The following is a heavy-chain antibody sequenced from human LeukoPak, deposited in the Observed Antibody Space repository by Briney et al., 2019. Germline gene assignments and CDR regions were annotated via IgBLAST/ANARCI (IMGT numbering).Heavy chain of an antibody. J-gene: IGHJ4*02. CDR2: ISSSSRYI. Sequence: GGSLRLSCAASGFTFSTYSMNWVRQAPGKGLEWVSSISSSSRYIYYPDSLKGRFTVSRDNSKNTLYLQMNSLRAEDTAVYYCANSKVPKYGYFDYWGQGTLVTVSS. CDR1: GFTFSTYS. V-gene: IGHV3-21*04. CDR3: ANSKVPKYGYFDY. D-gene: IGHD2-2*01.